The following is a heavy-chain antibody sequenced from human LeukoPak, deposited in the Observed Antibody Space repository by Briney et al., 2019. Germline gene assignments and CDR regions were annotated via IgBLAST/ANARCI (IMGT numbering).Heavy chain of an antibody. Sequence: SETLSLTCTVSGGSISSSSYYWGWIRQPPGKGLEWIGSIYYSGSTYYNPSLKSRVTISVDTSKNQFSLKLSSVTAADTAVYYCARRRFRRGIYSGGWQYFDYWGQGTLVTVSS. CDR2: IYYSGST. V-gene: IGHV4-39*01. J-gene: IGHJ4*02. CDR1: GGSISSSSYY. D-gene: IGHD6-19*01. CDR3: ARRRFRRGIYSGGWQYFDY.